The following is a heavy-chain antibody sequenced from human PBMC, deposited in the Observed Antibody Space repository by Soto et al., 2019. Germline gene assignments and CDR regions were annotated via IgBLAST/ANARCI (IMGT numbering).Heavy chain of an antibody. V-gene: IGHV3-48*03. J-gene: IGHJ6*02. Sequence: HPGESLRLSCASSGFTFSSYEMNWVRQAPGKGLEWVSYISSSGSTIYYADSVKGRFTISRDNAKNSLYLQMNSLRAEDTAVYYCARDFTPVVVAATFYYYYYGMDVWGQGTTVTVSS. CDR1: GFTFSSYE. D-gene: IGHD2-15*01. CDR3: ARDFTPVVVAATFYYYYYGMDV. CDR2: ISSSGSTI.